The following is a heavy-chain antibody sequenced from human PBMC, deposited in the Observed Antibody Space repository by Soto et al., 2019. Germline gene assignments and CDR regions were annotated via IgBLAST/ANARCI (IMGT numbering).Heavy chain of an antibody. J-gene: IGHJ4*02. CDR1: GFTFSHYG. CDR3: ARDYDSSGYYG. D-gene: IGHD3-22*01. V-gene: IGHV3-33*01. CDR2: IWNDGSNK. Sequence: QVQLVESGGGVVQPGRSLRLSCAASGFTFSHYGMHWVRQAPGKGLEWVAVIWNDGSNKFYADSVKGRFTISRDNSKNTLYLEMNSLRAEDTAVYYCARDYDSSGYYGWGQGTPVTVSS.